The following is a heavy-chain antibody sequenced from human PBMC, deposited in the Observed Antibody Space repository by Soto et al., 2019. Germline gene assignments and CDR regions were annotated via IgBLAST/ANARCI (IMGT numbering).Heavy chain of an antibody. Sequence: QLQLQESGPGLVKPSETLSLTCTVSGGSISSSSYYWGWIRQPPGKGLEWIGSIYYSGSTYYNPSLNSRVTISVDASTNQFSLRLSSVTAADTAVYYCARLVRTYYYDSSGYYRADYWGQGTLVTVSS. CDR1: GGSISSSSYY. CDR2: IYYSGST. D-gene: IGHD3-22*01. CDR3: ARLVRTYYYDSSGYYRADY. J-gene: IGHJ4*02. V-gene: IGHV4-39*01.